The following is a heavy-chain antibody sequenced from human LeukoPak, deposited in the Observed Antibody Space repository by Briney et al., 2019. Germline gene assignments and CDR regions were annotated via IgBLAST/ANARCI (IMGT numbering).Heavy chain of an antibody. V-gene: IGHV3-15*01. CDR3: TTDRDDILTGYYRYFDY. Sequence: GGSLRLSCAASGFTFSNAWMSWVRQAPGKGLEWGGRIKSKTDGGTTDYAAPVKGRFTISRDDSKNTLYLQMNSLKTEDTAVYYCTTDRDDILTGYYRYFDYWGQGTLVTVSS. D-gene: IGHD3-9*01. J-gene: IGHJ4*02. CDR1: GFTFSNAW. CDR2: IKSKTDGGTT.